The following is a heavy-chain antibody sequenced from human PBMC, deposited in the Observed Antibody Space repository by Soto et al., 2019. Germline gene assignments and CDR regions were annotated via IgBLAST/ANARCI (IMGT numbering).Heavy chain of an antibody. CDR1: GGSISSYY. CDR3: ARSIYGSGSYWGNYYYYYMDV. CDR2: IYYSGST. Sequence: PSETLSLTCTVSGGSISSYYWSWIRQPPGKGLEWIGYIYYSGSTNYNPSLKSRVTISVDTSKNQFSLKLSSVTAADTAVYYCARSIYGSGSYWGNYYYYYMDVWGKGTTVTVSS. D-gene: IGHD3-10*01. J-gene: IGHJ6*03. V-gene: IGHV4-59*01.